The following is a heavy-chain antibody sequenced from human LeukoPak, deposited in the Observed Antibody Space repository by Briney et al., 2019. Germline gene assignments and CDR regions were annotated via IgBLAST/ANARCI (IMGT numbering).Heavy chain of an antibody. D-gene: IGHD1-26*01. CDR1: GGSISNYY. Sequence: SETLSLTCTVPGGSISNYYWSWIRQPPGKGLEWIGYIYYSGSTNYNPSLKSRVTISVDTSKNQFSLKLSSVTAADTAVYYCARGGSYLVYWGQGTLVTVSS. CDR3: ARGGSYLVY. CDR2: IYYSGST. J-gene: IGHJ4*02. V-gene: IGHV4-59*01.